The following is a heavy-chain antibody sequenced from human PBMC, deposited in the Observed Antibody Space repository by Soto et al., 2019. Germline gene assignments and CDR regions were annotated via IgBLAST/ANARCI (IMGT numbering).Heavy chain of an antibody. CDR3: ARGGGSYYVYFDY. D-gene: IGHD1-26*01. J-gene: IGHJ4*02. Sequence: EVQLVETGGGLIQPGGSLRLSCAASGFTVSSNSMSWVRQAPGKGLEWVSVIYSGGSTYYADSVKGRFTISRDNSKNTLYLQMNSLRAEDTAVYYCARGGGSYYVYFDYWGQGTLVTVSS. V-gene: IGHV3-53*02. CDR1: GFTVSSNS. CDR2: IYSGGST.